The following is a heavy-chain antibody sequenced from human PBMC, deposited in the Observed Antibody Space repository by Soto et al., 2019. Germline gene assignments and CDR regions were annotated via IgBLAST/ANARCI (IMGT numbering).Heavy chain of an antibody. V-gene: IGHV4-30-4*08. D-gene: IGHD3-3*01. J-gene: IGHJ5*02. Sequence: SEKLSLTCTVSGGSISSGSYYWSWIRQHPGKGLEWIGYIYYSGSTYYNPSLKSRVTISVDTSKNQFSLKLSSVTAAYAAVYYCARGMVYDFWSGYSPYNWFDPWGQGTLVTVSS. CDR3: ARGMVYDFWSGYSPYNWFDP. CDR2: IYYSGST. CDR1: GGSISSGSYY.